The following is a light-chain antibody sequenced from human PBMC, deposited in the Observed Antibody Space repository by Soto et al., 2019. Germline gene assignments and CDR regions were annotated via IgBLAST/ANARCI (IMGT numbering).Light chain of an antibody. Sequence: DIQMTQSPSTLSASVGDRVTITCRASQSISSWLAWYQQKPGKAPKLLIYKASSLRSGVPSRFSGSGSGTEFTLTIISLQPDDFATYYCQQYNTYSYSFGQGTKVDIK. CDR1: QSISSW. J-gene: IGKJ2*01. V-gene: IGKV1-5*03. CDR2: KAS. CDR3: QQYNTYSYS.